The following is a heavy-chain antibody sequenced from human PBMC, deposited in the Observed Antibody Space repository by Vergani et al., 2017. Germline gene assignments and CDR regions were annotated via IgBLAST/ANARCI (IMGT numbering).Heavy chain of an antibody. CDR2: ISPGASTV. CDR3: AKNPSISTTRHYYAMDV. V-gene: IGHV3-11*04. D-gene: IGHD1-1*01. Sequence: LEESGGGSVKPGGSLRLSCAASGFKFSDYYMSWIRQAPGKGLGWVSHISPGASTVSYTDSVTGRFTVSRDNDNNSLTLDMTTLRVEDTAVYYCAKNPSISTTRHYYAMDVWGQGTTVTVSS. CDR1: GFKFSDYY. J-gene: IGHJ6*02.